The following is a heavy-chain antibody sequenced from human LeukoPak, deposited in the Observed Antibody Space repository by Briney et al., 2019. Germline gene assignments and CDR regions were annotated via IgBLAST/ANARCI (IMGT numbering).Heavy chain of an antibody. Sequence: SETLSLTCTVSGVSISSYYWSWVRQPPGKGLEWVGYIYYSGSTNYNPSLKRRVTISVEKSKNQFTLKLSSVTAADTAGDYYARDYSANYCDSSGYYYVRWFDPWGQGTLVTVSS. CDR3: ARDYSANYCDSSGYYYVRWFDP. D-gene: IGHD3-22*01. CDR2: IYYSGST. J-gene: IGHJ5*02. V-gene: IGHV4-59*01. CDR1: GVSISSYY.